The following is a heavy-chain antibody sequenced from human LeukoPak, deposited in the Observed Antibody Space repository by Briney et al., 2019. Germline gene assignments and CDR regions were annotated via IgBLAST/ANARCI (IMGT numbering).Heavy chain of an antibody. Sequence: SETLSLTCTVSGGSISTYYWSWIRQPPGKGLEWIAYMDYSGRTNYNPSLKSRVTISVDTSKNQVSLQLSSVTAADTAVYYCARGPHYYYMDVWGKGTTVTISS. J-gene: IGHJ6*03. CDR3: ARGPHYYYMDV. CDR2: MDYSGRT. CDR1: GGSISTYY. V-gene: IGHV4-59*01.